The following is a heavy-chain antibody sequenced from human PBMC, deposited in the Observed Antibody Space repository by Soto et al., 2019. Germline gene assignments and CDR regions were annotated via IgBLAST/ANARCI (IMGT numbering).Heavy chain of an antibody. CDR2: IYYTGST. Sequence: QVQLQESGPGLVKPSETLSLTCTVSGGSISNYYWSWMRQSPGKGLEYIGYIYYTGSTKYNPSLKSRVTISVDASKNPFSLKLSSVTAADTAVYYCARHTVRRTSGDFDYWGQGTLVTVSS. CDR3: ARHTVRRTSGDFDY. D-gene: IGHD4-4*01. CDR1: GGSISNYY. J-gene: IGHJ4*02. V-gene: IGHV4-59*01.